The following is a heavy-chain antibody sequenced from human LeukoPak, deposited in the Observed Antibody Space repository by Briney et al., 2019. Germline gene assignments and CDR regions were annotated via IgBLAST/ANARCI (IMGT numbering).Heavy chain of an antibody. D-gene: IGHD2-2*01. CDR2: IYYSGST. CDR3: ARAYQLPRSFDI. V-gene: IGHV4-34*09. J-gene: IGHJ3*02. CDR1: GGSFSGYY. Sequence: SETLSLTCAVYGGSFSGYYWSWIRQPPGKGLEWIGYIYYSGSTYYNPSLKSRVTISVDTSKNQFSLKLSSVTAADTAVYYCARAYQLPRSFDIWGQGTMVTVSS.